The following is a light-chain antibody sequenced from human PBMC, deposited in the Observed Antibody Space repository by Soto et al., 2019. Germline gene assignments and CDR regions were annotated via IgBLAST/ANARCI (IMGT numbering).Light chain of an antibody. Sequence: ALAQPASVSGSPGQSIAISCAGTISDVGGYNSVSWYQQHPGKAPKLMIYDVSNRPSGVSNRFSGSKSVNTASLTISGLQAEDEADYYCCSFTSSSTPGYVFGTGTKATVL. CDR3: CSFTSSSTPGYV. CDR1: ISDVGGYNS. CDR2: DVS. V-gene: IGLV2-14*03. J-gene: IGLJ1*01.